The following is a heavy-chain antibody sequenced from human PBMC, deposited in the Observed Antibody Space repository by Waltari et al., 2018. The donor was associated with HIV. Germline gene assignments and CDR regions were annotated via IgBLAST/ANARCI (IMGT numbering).Heavy chain of an antibody. CDR2: IKQDGSDT. CDR1: EFTFSRFG. Sequence: EMQLVESEGGLVQPGGSLRLSCAASEFTFSRFGLSWFRQAPGKGLEWVASIKQDGSDTYYVDSVKGRFTISRDNAKNSLYLHMNSLRAEDTAVYHCARVSDNSGFYFGIYYFDYWGQGTLVTVSS. J-gene: IGHJ4*02. D-gene: IGHD3-22*01. CDR3: ARVSDNSGFYFGIYYFDY. V-gene: IGHV3-7*01.